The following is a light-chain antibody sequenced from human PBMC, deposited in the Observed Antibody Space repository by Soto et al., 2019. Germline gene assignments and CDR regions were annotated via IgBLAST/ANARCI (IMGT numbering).Light chain of an antibody. J-gene: IGKJ1*01. Sequence: VMTQSPDSLAVSLGERATINCKSSQSVLYSYNNKNYLAWYQQKPGQPPKLLIYWASTRDSGVPDRFGGSGSGTDFTLTISSLQAEDVAVCFCHQYHSSPWTFGQGTKVEIK. CDR3: HQYHSSPWT. CDR2: WAS. CDR1: QSVLYSYNNKNY. V-gene: IGKV4-1*01.